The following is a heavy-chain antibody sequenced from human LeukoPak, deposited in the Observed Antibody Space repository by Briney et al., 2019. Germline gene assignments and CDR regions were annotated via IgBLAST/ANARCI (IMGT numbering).Heavy chain of an antibody. D-gene: IGHD2-15*01. CDR1: GYSFTSYW. J-gene: IGHJ4*02. CDR2: IYPGDSDT. Sequence: GESLKISCKGSGYSFTSYWIGWVRQLPGKGLEWMGIIYPGDSDTRYSPSFQGQVTISADKSSSTAYLQWSSLKASDTAMYFCARRYCGGGSCFDYWGQGTLVTVSS. CDR3: ARRYCGGGSCFDY. V-gene: IGHV5-51*01.